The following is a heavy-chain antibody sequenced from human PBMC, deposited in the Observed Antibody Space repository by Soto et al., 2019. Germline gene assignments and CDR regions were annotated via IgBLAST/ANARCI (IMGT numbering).Heavy chain of an antibody. CDR1: GFTFSSYA. J-gene: IGHJ4*02. D-gene: IGHD1-26*01. Sequence: GGSLRLSCAASGFTFSSYAMSWVRQAPGKGLEWVSASDGSGGNTYYADSVKGRFTISRDNGKNSLYLQINRLRAEDTAIYYCAREDGVVGSSSAFDHWGLGTLVTVSS. CDR2: SDGSGGNT. CDR3: AREDGVVGSSSAFDH. V-gene: IGHV3-23*01.